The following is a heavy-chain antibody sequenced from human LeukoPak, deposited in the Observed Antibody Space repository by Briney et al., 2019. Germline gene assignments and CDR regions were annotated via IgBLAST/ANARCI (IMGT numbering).Heavy chain of an antibody. D-gene: IGHD3-22*01. V-gene: IGHV3-23*01. Sequence: GGSLRLSCAASGFTFSSYAMSWVRQASGKGLEWVSAISGSGGSTYYADSVKGRFTISRDNSKNTLYLQMNSLRAEDTAVYYCARYSSGYYYFDYWGQGTLVTVSS. CDR2: ISGSGGST. CDR3: ARYSSGYYYFDY. J-gene: IGHJ4*02. CDR1: GFTFSSYA.